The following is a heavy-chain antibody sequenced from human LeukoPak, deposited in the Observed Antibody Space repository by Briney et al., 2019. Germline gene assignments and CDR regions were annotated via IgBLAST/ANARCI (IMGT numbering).Heavy chain of an antibody. V-gene: IGHV4-61*02. J-gene: IGHJ2*01. CDR2: IHTKGRI. D-gene: IGHD6-13*01. Sequence: SDTLSLTCSVSGDSIRGGEFYWTWIRQPAGRGLEWIGRIHTKGRINSNTSLRSRVTISLDTSRNQFSLKMTSVTAADSALYYCARVSSSWYQDWYFDLWGRGTLVTVSS. CDR1: GDSIRGGEFY. CDR3: ARVSSSWYQDWYFDL.